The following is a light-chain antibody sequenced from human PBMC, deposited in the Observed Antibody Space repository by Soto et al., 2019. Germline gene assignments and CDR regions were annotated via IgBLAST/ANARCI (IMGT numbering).Light chain of an antibody. Sequence: EIVLTQSPATRSLSPGERATLSCRASHSVDFFLAWYQQKPGQPPRLLMYDASNRATGTPARFSGSGSGTDFTLTISSLEAEDLGIYYCQQRNTWPITLGQGTRLEIK. J-gene: IGKJ5*01. CDR1: HSVDFF. V-gene: IGKV3-11*01. CDR2: DAS. CDR3: QQRNTWPIT.